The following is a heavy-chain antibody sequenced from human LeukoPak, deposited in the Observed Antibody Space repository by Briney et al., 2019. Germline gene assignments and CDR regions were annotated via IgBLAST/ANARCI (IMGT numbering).Heavy chain of an antibody. V-gene: IGHV3-30*02. CDR2: IQYDGSNK. Sequence: GGSLRLSCAASGFTFNNYWMSWVRQAPGKGLEWVAFIQYDGSNKLYGDSVKGRFTISRDNSKNTLYLQMNSLRPEDTAVYYCAKDVVGQQWLENYWGQGTLVTVSS. D-gene: IGHD6-19*01. CDR3: AKDVVGQQWLENY. J-gene: IGHJ4*02. CDR1: GFTFNNYW.